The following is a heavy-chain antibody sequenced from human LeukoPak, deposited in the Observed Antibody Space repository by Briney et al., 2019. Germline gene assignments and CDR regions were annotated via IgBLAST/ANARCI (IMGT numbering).Heavy chain of an antibody. V-gene: IGHV4-31*03. J-gene: IGHJ4*02. D-gene: IGHD3-22*01. CDR3: ASVVASDSSGYHYEY. Sequence: SETLSLTCTVSGGSISSGGYYWSWIRQHPGKGLEWIGYIYYSGSTYYNPSLKSRVTISVDTSKNQFSLKLSSVTAADTAVYYCASVVASDSSGYHYEYWGQGTLVTVSS. CDR1: GGSISSGGYY. CDR2: IYYSGST.